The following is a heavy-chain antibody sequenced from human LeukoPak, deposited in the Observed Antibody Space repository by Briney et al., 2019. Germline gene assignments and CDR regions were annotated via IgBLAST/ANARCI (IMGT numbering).Heavy chain of an antibody. Sequence: ESLKISCTGSGYSFTSYWIGWVRQMPGKGLEWMGIIYPGDSDTRYSPSFQGQVTISADKSISTAYLQWSSLKASDTAMYYCARLMGSGYSYDEVRGYYYGMDVWGQGTTVTVSS. CDR1: GYSFTSYW. J-gene: IGHJ6*02. CDR3: ARLMGSGYSYDEVRGYYYGMDV. D-gene: IGHD5-18*01. V-gene: IGHV5-51*01. CDR2: IYPGDSDT.